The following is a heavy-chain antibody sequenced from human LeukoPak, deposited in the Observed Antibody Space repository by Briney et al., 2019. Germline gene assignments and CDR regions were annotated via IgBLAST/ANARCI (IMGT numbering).Heavy chain of an antibody. D-gene: IGHD3-10*01. CDR2: IRSKAYGGTT. V-gene: IGHV3-49*04. CDR1: GFTFSSYG. J-gene: IGHJ4*02. Sequence: PGGSLRLSCAASGFTFSSYGMHWVRQAPGKGLEWVGFIRSKAYGGTTEYAASVKGRFTISRDDSKSIAYLQVNSLKTEDTAVYYCTGSFGELSFFAYRGQGTLVTVSS. CDR3: TGSFGELSFFAY.